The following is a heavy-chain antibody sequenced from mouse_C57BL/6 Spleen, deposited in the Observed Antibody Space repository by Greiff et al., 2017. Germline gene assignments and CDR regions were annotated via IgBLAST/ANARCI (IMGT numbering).Heavy chain of an antibody. CDR3: ARDSYYYGSSYFYAMDY. J-gene: IGHJ4*01. CDR2: IVPNSGGT. CDR1: GYTFTSYW. V-gene: IGHV1-72*01. D-gene: IGHD1-1*01. Sequence: VQLQQPGAELVKPGASVKLSCKASGYTFTSYWMHWVKQRPGRGLEWIGRIVPNSGGTKYNEKFKSKATLTVDKPSSTAYMQLSSLTSEDSAVYYCARDSYYYGSSYFYAMDYWGQGTSVTVSS.